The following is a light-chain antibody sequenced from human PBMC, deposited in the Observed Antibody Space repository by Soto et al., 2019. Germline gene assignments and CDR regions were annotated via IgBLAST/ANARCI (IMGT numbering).Light chain of an antibody. V-gene: IGKV1-5*01. CDR2: DAS. CDR1: QRLSSW. J-gene: IGKJ1*01. Sequence: DIQMTQSPSTLSTSVGDRVTITCRASQRLSSWLAWYQKQPGKAPQLLIYDASSLKRGVPSRFSGSESGTEFTLTISSLQPDDFATYYCLQDFSYPWTFGRGTKVDIK. CDR3: LQDFSYPWT.